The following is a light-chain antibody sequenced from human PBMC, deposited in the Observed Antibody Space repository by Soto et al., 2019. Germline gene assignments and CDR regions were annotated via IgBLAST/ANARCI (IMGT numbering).Light chain of an antibody. J-gene: IGLJ2*01. Sequence: QLVLTQSPSASASLGASVKLTCTLSSGHSSYAIAWHQQQPEKGPRYLMKLNSDGSHSKGDGIPDRFSGSSAGAERYLTISGLQSEDEADYYCQTWGTGIHVVFGGGTKVT. CDR3: QTWGTGIHVV. CDR2: LNSDGSH. CDR1: SGHSSYA. V-gene: IGLV4-69*01.